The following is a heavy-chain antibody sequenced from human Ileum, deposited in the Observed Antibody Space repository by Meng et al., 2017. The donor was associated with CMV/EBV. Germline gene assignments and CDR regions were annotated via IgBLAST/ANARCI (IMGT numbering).Heavy chain of an antibody. Sequence: GGSLRLSCAASGFTFTGHAMNWVRQAPGKGLEWVSSITGSGGTTYYAESVKGRFTISRDNSKNTLHLQMNSLRAEDTAVYYCAKGAGPYSSSPFFDYWGQGTLVTVSS. CDR3: AKGAGPYSSSPFFDY. D-gene: IGHD6-6*01. CDR1: GFTFTGHA. V-gene: IGHV3-23*01. J-gene: IGHJ4*02. CDR2: ITGSGGTT.